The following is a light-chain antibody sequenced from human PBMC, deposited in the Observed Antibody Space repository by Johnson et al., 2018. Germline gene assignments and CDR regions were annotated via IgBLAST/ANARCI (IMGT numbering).Light chain of an antibody. J-gene: IGLJ1*01. CDR2: DNN. CDR1: SSNIGNNY. Sequence: HSVLTQPPSVSAAPGQKVTISCSGSSSNIGNNYVSWYQQLPGTAPKLLIYDNNKRPSGIPDRFSGSKSGTSATLGITGLQTGDEADYYCGTRDSSLIGGYVFGTGTKVTVL. CDR3: GTRDSSLIGGYV. V-gene: IGLV1-51*01.